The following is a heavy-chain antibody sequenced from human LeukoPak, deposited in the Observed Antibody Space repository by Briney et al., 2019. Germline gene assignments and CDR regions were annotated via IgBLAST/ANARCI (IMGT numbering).Heavy chain of an antibody. V-gene: IGHV3-23*01. CDR2: ISGSGGST. D-gene: IGHD6-6*01. CDR3: AKATSRAARVSYYYYGMDV. Sequence: GGSLRLSCAASGFTFSSYAMSWVRQAPGKGLEWVSAISGSGGSTYYADSVEGRFTISRDNSKNTLYLQMNSLRAEDTAVYYCAKATSRAARVSYYYYGMDVWGQGTTVTVSS. CDR1: GFTFSSYA. J-gene: IGHJ6*02.